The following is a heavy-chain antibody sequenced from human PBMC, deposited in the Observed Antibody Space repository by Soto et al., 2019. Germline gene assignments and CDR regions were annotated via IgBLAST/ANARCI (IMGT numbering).Heavy chain of an antibody. CDR1: GGSISSYY. CDR2: IYYSGST. J-gene: IGHJ5*02. CDR3: ASMPVLRFLEWAWFDP. D-gene: IGHD3-3*01. V-gene: IGHV4-59*01. Sequence: SETLSLTCTVSGGSISSYYWSWIRQPPGKGLEWIGYIYYSGSTNYNPSLKSRVTISVDTSKNQFSLKLSSVTAADTAVYYCASMPVLRFLEWAWFDPWGQGTLVTVSS.